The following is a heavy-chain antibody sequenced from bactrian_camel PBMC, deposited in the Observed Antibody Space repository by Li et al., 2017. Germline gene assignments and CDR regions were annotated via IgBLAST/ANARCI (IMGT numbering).Heavy chain of an antibody. J-gene: IGHJ4*01. Sequence: HVQLVESGGGSVQAGGSLRLSCAVSASTYTSNFIAWFRQAPGKEREGLASIDNDDYVTFADSMKGRFTISQDYDKKTLYLEMNSLKPEDAAVYYCAARWGPTAVAGRGIFDEYNDWGQGTQVTVS. CDR2: IDNDDYV. CDR3: AARWGPTAVAGRGIFDEYND. CDR1: ASTYTSNF. V-gene: IGHV3S53*01. D-gene: IGHD7*01.